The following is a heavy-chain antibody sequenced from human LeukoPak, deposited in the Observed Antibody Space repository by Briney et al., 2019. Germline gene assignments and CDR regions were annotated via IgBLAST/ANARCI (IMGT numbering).Heavy chain of an antibody. Sequence: SETLSLTCAVYGGSFSGYYWSWIRQPPGKGLEWIGEINHSGSTNYNPSLKSRVTISVDTSKNQFSLKLSSVTAADTAVYYCARQSSAGYNYYYYYYYMDVWGKGTTVTISS. CDR3: ARQSSAGYNYYYYYYYMDV. D-gene: IGHD5-24*01. V-gene: IGHV4-34*01. CDR2: INHSGST. CDR1: GGSFSGYY. J-gene: IGHJ6*03.